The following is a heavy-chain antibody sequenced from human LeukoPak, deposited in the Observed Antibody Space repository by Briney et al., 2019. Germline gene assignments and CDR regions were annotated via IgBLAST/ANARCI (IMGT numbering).Heavy chain of an antibody. J-gene: IGHJ4*02. CDR2: ISWNSGSI. Sequence: PGGSLRLSCVASGFTFTSYAMTWVRQAPGKGLEWVSGISWNSGSIGYADSVKGRFTISRDNAKNSLYLQMNSLRAEDTALYYCAKATGTRRSYFDYWGQGTLVTVSS. V-gene: IGHV3-9*01. CDR3: AKATGTRRSYFDY. CDR1: GFTFTSYA. D-gene: IGHD1-1*01.